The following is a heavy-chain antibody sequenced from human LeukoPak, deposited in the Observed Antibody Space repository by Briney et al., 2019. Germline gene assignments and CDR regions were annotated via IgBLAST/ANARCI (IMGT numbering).Heavy chain of an antibody. CDR3: AREIVGGASAFDY. D-gene: IGHD4-23*01. CDR2: IKEDGSEK. J-gene: IGHJ4*02. V-gene: IGHV3-7*03. CDR1: GFTFSTYW. Sequence: GGSLRLSCAASGFTFSTYWMSWVRQAPGQGLEWVANIKEDGSEKHYMDSAEGRFTISRDNAKSSLSLQLNSLRAEDTALYYCAREIVGGASAFDYWGQGTLVTVSS.